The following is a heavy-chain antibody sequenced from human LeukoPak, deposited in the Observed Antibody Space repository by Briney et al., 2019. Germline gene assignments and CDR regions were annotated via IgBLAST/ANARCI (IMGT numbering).Heavy chain of an antibody. CDR1: GFTFSSYA. V-gene: IGHV3-23*01. CDR2: ISGSGGST. Sequence: GGSLRLSCAASGFTFSSYAMSWVRQAPGKGLEWVSTISGSGGSTYYADSVKGRFTISRDNSKNTLYLQMNSLRAEDTAVYYCAKDLTGSQRGRYFDYWGQGTLVTVSS. CDR3: AKDLTGSQRGRYFDY. D-gene: IGHD7-27*01. J-gene: IGHJ4*02.